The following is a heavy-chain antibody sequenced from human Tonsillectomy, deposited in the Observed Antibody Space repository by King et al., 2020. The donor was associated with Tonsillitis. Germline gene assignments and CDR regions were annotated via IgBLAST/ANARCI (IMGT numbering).Heavy chain of an antibody. CDR1: GGSISSINW. D-gene: IGHD3-22*01. Sequence: VQLQESGPGLVKPSGTLSLTCAVSGGSISSINWWVWVRQPPGKGLDVIGEIYHSGSTHYNPSLKSGVTISVDKSKNQFSLKLSSVTAADTAVYYCARDGYYYDSSGFHWGQGTLVTVSS. CDR2: IYHSGST. V-gene: IGHV4-4*02. J-gene: IGHJ4*02. CDR3: ARDGYYYDSSGFH.